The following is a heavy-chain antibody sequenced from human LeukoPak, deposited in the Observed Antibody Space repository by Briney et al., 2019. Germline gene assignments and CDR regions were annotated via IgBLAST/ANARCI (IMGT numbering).Heavy chain of an antibody. V-gene: IGHV4-30-4*08. CDR3: ASSIVVVPAAMDYYYMDV. Sequence: SETLSLTCTVSGGSISSGDYYWSWIRQPPGKGLEWIGYIYYSGSTYYNPSLKSRVTISVDTSKNQFSLKLSSVTAADTAVYYCASSIVVVPAAMDYYYMDVWGKGTTVTDSS. D-gene: IGHD2-2*01. J-gene: IGHJ6*03. CDR2: IYYSGST. CDR1: GGSISSGDYY.